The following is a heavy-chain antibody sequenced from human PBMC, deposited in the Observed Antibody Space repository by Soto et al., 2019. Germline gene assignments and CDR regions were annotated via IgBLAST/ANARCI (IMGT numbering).Heavy chain of an antibody. V-gene: IGHV1-18*01. J-gene: IGHJ5*02. D-gene: IGHD3-16*02. Sequence: ASVKVSCKASGYTFTSYGISWVRQAPGQGLEWMGWISAYNGSTNYAQKLQGRVTMTTDTSTSTAYMELRSLRSDDTAVYYCARDLGMITFGGVIGNPDPPSGFDPWGQGTLVTVSS. CDR3: ARDLGMITFGGVIGNPDPPSGFDP. CDR2: ISAYNGST. CDR1: GYTFTSYG.